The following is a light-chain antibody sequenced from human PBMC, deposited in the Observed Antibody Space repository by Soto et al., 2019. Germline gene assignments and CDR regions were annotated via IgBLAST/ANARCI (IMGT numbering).Light chain of an antibody. CDR1: SSDIGTYVY. CDR2: EVS. J-gene: IGLJ1*01. Sequence: QSALTQPASVSGSPGQSITISCTGTSSDIGTYVYVSWYQQHPGKVPKLIIYEVSHWPSGVSNRFSGSKSGNTASLTISGLQAEDEADYYCSSYTTSGTPVFGTGTKLTVL. CDR3: SSYTTSGTPV. V-gene: IGLV2-14*01.